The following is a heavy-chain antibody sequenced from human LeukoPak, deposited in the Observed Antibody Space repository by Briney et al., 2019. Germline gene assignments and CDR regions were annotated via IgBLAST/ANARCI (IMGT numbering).Heavy chain of an antibody. J-gene: IGHJ3*02. D-gene: IGHD6-13*01. CDR1: GFTFSTYW. CDR2: IKPDGSEK. CDR3: ARDRRSWYGYTFDI. V-gene: IGHV3-7*01. Sequence: HPGGSLRLSCAASGFTFSTYWMSWVRQAPGKGLEWVANIKPDGSEKYYVDSVKGRFTISRDNAKNSLYLQMNSLRAEDTAVYYCARDRRSWYGYTFDIWGQGTMVTVSS.